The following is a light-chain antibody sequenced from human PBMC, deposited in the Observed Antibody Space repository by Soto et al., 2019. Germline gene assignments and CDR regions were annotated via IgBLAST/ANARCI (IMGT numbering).Light chain of an antibody. Sequence: QSALTQPASVSGSPGQSITISCTGTSSDVGAYNYVSWYQQHPGKAPKLMIYEVSNRPSGVSHRFSGSKSDNTASLTISGLQTDDEADYYCSSYTSSRTLVFGTGTKVTAL. CDR1: SSDVGAYNY. CDR2: EVS. J-gene: IGLJ1*01. V-gene: IGLV2-14*01. CDR3: SSYTSSRTLV.